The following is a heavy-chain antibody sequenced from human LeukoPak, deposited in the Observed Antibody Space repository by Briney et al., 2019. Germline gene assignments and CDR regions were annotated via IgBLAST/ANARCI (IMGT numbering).Heavy chain of an antibody. Sequence: PGGSMRLSCAASGFTSSSHWMHWVRQAPGTGLVWVSRINSDGSITSYADSVKGRFTISRDNAKDTLYLQMNSLRAEDAAVYYCASPMWDTAIHDYWGQGTLVTVSS. CDR3: ASPMWDTAIHDY. V-gene: IGHV3-74*01. J-gene: IGHJ4*02. D-gene: IGHD5-18*01. CDR1: GFTSSSHW. CDR2: INSDGSIT.